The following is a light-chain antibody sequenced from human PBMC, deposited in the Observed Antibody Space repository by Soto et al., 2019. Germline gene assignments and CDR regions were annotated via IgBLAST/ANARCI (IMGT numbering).Light chain of an antibody. Sequence: EVLLTQSPVTLSLAPGERASLSCGASQSVRGYLAWYQQRPGQAPRILIFGASTRETGFPARFSGSGSGTECTLTISSLQPEDFATYYCQQSYSTTPTFGQGTRLEI. J-gene: IGKJ5*01. CDR1: QSVRGY. CDR3: QQSYSTTPT. CDR2: GAS. V-gene: IGKV3-15*01.